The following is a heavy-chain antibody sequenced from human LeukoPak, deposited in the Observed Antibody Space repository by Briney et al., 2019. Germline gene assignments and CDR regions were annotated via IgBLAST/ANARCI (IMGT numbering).Heavy chain of an antibody. V-gene: IGHV1-2*02. CDR1: GYTLTDYY. Sequence: ASVKVSCKASGYTLTDYYIHWVRQAPGQGLEWMGWINPNSGGTNSAQNFQGRVTMTRDTSISTAYMELSSLKSDDAAVYYCARGGPKNTGSYFPLGDFWGQGTLVTVSS. CDR3: ARGGPKNTGSYFPLGDF. J-gene: IGHJ4*02. D-gene: IGHD1-26*01. CDR2: INPNSGGT.